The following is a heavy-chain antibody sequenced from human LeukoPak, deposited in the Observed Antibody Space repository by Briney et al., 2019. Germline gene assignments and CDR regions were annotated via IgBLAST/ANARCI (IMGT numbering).Heavy chain of an antibody. CDR3: ARDADQWLVYPFDY. D-gene: IGHD6-19*01. J-gene: IGHJ4*02. Sequence: ASVKVSCKASGYTFTSYGISWVRQAPGQGLEWMGWISAYNGNTNYAQKLQGRVTMTTDTSTSTAYMGLRSLRSDDTAVYYCARDADQWLVYPFDYWGQGTLVTVSS. V-gene: IGHV1-18*01. CDR2: ISAYNGNT. CDR1: GYTFTSYG.